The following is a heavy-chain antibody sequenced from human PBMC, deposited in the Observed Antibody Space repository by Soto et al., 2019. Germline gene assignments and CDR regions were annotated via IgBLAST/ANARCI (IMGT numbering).Heavy chain of an antibody. D-gene: IGHD2-2*01. Sequence: QVQLVQSGAEVKKPGSSVKVSCKASGGTFSSYAISGVRQAPGQGLEWMGGIIPIFGTANYAQKFQGRVTITADESTSTAYRELSSLISEDTAVYYCARTDIVVVPAASSWYDPWGQGTLVTVSS. CDR2: IIPIFGTA. CDR3: ARTDIVVVPAASSWYDP. CDR1: GGTFSSYA. J-gene: IGHJ5*02. V-gene: IGHV1-69*01.